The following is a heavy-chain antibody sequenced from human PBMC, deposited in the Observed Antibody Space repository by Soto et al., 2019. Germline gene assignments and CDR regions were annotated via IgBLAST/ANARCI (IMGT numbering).Heavy chain of an antibody. CDR1: GFTFSSYA. D-gene: IGHD3-9*01. CDR3: ARDKQLAETHYDILTGYYTSSYYFDY. V-gene: IGHV3-30-3*01. CDR2: ISYDGSNK. Sequence: QVQLVESGGGVVQPGRSLRLSCAASGFTFSSYAMHWVRQAPGKGLEWVAVISYDGSNKYYADSVKGRFTISRDNSKNTLYLQKNSLRAEDTAVYYCARDKQLAETHYDILTGYYTSSYYFDYWGQGTLVTVSS. J-gene: IGHJ4*02.